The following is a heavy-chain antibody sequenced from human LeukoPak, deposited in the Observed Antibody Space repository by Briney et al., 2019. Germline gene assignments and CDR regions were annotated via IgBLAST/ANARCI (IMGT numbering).Heavy chain of an antibody. CDR1: DDSISMYY. CDR3: VRLKMGAYFDL. CDR2: IYSSGAT. Sequence: KSSETLSLTCTVSDDSISMYYWSWIRQPPGKGPEWIAYIYSSGATSYNPSLRSRVSISLDTSNSQFSLELNSMTVADTAVYYCVRLKMGAYFDLWGRGTLVTVSS. D-gene: IGHD3-16*01. V-gene: IGHV4-59*08. J-gene: IGHJ2*01.